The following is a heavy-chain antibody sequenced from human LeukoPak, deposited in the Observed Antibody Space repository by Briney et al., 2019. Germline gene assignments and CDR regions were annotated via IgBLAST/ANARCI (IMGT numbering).Heavy chain of an antibody. CDR2: IRSKAYGGTT. J-gene: IGHJ5*02. Sequence: PGGSLRLSCAASGFTFSDYYMSWIRQAPGKGLEWVGFIRSKAYGGTTEYAASVKGRFTISRDDSKSIAYLQMNSLKTEDTAVYYCTRGYCSSTSCSRFSRAFDPWGQGTLVTVSS. CDR3: TRGYCSSTSCSRFSRAFDP. V-gene: IGHV3-49*03. CDR1: GFTFSDYY. D-gene: IGHD2-2*01.